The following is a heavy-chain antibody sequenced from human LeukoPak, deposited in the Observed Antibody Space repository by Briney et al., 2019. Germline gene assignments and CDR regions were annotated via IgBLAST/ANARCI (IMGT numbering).Heavy chain of an antibody. Sequence: GGSLRLSCAASGFTFDDLGMSWVRQVPGKGLEWVSGIKWNGGSTGYADSVKGRFTISRDNAKNSLYVQMNSLRPEDTALYYCARNVGSGYYYYFDYWGQGTLVTVSS. CDR2: IKWNGGST. CDR3: ARNVGSGYYYYFDY. V-gene: IGHV3-20*04. D-gene: IGHD3-22*01. J-gene: IGHJ4*02. CDR1: GFTFDDLG.